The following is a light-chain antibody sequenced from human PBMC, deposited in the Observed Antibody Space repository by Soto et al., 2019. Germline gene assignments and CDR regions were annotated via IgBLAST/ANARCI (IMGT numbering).Light chain of an antibody. CDR1: QDIGNY. CDR2: DAS. J-gene: IGKJ2*01. Sequence: DIQMTQSPSSLSASVGDRVTIACQANQDIGNYLNWYQQKPGKAPRLLIYDASNLAIGVPSRVSCSGSGTDFNFTISNLQPEDIATYYCQQYDTLPPYTFGEGTKVELK. V-gene: IGKV1-33*01. CDR3: QQYDTLPPYT.